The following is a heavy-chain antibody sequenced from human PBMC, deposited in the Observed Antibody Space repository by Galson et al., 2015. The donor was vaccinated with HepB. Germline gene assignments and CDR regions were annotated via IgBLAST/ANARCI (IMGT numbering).Heavy chain of an antibody. CDR2: INRSGTTI. Sequence: SLRLSCAASGFTFSSYEMNWVRQAPGKGLEWVSYINRSGTTIYYADSVKGRFTISRDNAKNSLYLQMNSLRAEDTAVYYCARDHSHPPPIFYGSGSYSPVYWGQGTLVTVSS. V-gene: IGHV3-48*03. CDR1: GFTFSSYE. J-gene: IGHJ4*02. D-gene: IGHD3-10*01. CDR3: ARDHSHPPPIFYGSGSYSPVY.